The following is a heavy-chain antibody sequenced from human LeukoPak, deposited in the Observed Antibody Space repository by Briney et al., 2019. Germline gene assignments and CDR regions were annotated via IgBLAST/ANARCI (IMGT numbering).Heavy chain of an antibody. J-gene: IGHJ6*03. Sequence: WASVKVSCKASGGTFSSYAISWVRQAPGQGLEWMGGIIPIFGTANYAQKFQGRVTITADESTSTAYMELSSLRSEDTAVYYCARGVVVVSYYYYYYMDVWGKGTTVTISS. CDR3: ARGVVVVSYYYYYYMDV. CDR2: IIPIFGTA. V-gene: IGHV1-69*13. CDR1: GGTFSSYA. D-gene: IGHD3-22*01.